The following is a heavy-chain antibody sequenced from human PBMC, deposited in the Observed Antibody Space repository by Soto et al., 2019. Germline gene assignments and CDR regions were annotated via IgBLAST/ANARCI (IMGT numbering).Heavy chain of an antibody. CDR2: ITDTGGST. V-gene: IGHV3-23*01. D-gene: IGHD6-13*01. J-gene: IGHJ4*02. CDR3: AKGLLAYHSPSF. CDR1: GFTFSSYA. Sequence: EVQLLESGGGLVQPGGSLRLSCAASGFTFSSYAMSWVRQAPGKGLEWVSAITDTGGSTYYADPVKGRFTMSRDNSKNTLYLQMNSLRAEDTAVYYCAKGLLAYHSPSFWGQGTLVTVSS.